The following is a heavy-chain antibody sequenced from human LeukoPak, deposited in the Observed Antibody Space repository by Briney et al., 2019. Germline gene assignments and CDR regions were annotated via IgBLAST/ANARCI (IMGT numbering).Heavy chain of an antibody. CDR2: ISGSGGST. J-gene: IGHJ4*02. D-gene: IGHD6-13*01. CDR1: GFTFSSYG. Sequence: PGGSLRLSCAASGFTFSSYGMSWVRQAPGKGLEWVSAISGSGGSTYYADSVKGRFTISRDNSKNTLYLQMNSLRAEDTAVYYCAKDQRRSSWKADFDYWGQGTLVTVSS. V-gene: IGHV3-23*01. CDR3: AKDQRRSSWKADFDY.